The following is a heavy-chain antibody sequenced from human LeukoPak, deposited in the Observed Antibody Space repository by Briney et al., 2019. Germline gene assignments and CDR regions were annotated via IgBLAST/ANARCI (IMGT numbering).Heavy chain of an antibody. J-gene: IGHJ5*02. CDR2: IYWNDDK. V-gene: IGHV2-5*01. CDR1: GGSISSADHY. D-gene: IGHD3-22*01. Sequence: TLSLTCTVSGGSISSADHYWSWIRQPPGKALEWLALIYWNDDKRYSPSLKSRLTIAKDTSKNQVVLTMTNMDPVDTATYYCAHRSYDSVFGPWGQGTLVTVSS. CDR3: AHRSYDSVFGP.